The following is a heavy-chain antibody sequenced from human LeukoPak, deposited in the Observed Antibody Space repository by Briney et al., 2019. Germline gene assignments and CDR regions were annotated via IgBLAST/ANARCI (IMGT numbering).Heavy chain of an antibody. V-gene: IGHV3-30*19. Sequence: PGRSLRLSCAASGFTFSSYGMHWVRQAPGKGLEWVAVISYDGSNKYYADSVKGRFTISRDNSKNTLYLQMNSLRAEDTAVYYCARDSLHIVVVTAIVYWGQGTLVTVSS. J-gene: IGHJ4*02. CDR1: GFTFSSYG. D-gene: IGHD2-21*02. CDR2: ISYDGSNK. CDR3: ARDSLHIVVVTAIVY.